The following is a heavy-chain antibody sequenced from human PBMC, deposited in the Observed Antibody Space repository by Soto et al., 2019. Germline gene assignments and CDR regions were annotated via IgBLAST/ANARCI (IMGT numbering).Heavy chain of an antibody. V-gene: IGHV1-69*02. J-gene: IGHJ5*02. CDR2: MIPILGIA. CDR1: GGTFSSYT. CDR3: ASDCSSTSCYWFDP. Sequence: QVQLVQSGAEVKKPGSSVKVSCKASGGTFSSYTISWVRQAPGQGLEWMGRMIPILGIANYAQKFQGRVTITADKSTSTAYMELSCLRSEDTAVYYCASDCSSTSCYWFDPWGQGTLVTVSS. D-gene: IGHD2-2*01.